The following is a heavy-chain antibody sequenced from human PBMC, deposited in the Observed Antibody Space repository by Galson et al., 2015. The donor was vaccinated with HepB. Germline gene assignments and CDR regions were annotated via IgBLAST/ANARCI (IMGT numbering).Heavy chain of an antibody. CDR1: GYTFTSYG. J-gene: IGHJ5*02. CDR3: ARDDPARKAISVPFDP. V-gene: IGHV1-18*04. CDR2: ISAYNGNT. D-gene: IGHD2-2*02. Sequence: SVKVSCKASGYTFTSYGISWVRQAPGQGLEWMGWISAYNGNTNYAQKLQGRVTMTTDTSTSTAYMELRSLRSDDTAVYYCARDDPARKAISVPFDPWGQGTLVTVSS.